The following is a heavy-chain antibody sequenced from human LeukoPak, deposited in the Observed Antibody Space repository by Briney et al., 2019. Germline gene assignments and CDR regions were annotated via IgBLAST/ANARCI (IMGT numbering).Heavy chain of an antibody. CDR3: ARDRNGGNTYYFDY. CDR1: GFTFSSYS. J-gene: IGHJ4*02. CDR2: ISSSSSYI. V-gene: IGHV3-21*04. D-gene: IGHD4-23*01. Sequence: GGSLRLSCAASGFTFSSYSMNWVRQAPGKGLEWVSSISSSSSYIYYAGSVKGRFTITRDNAKNSLYLQMNSLRAEDTALYYCARDRNGGNTYYFDYWGQGTLVTVSS.